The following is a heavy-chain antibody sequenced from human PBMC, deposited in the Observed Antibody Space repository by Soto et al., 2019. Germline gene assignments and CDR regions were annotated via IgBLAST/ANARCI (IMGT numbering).Heavy chain of an antibody. CDR1: GGTFSSYA. CDR2: IIPIFGTA. Sequence: QVQLVQSGAEVKKPGSSVKVSCKASGGTFSSYAISWVRQAPGQGLEWMGGIIPIFGTANYAQKFQGRVTITVDESTSTAYMELSSLRSEDTAVYYCARDRITMVWGVDGRAPHLDYWGQGTLVTVSS. CDR3: ARDRITMVWGVDGRAPHLDY. D-gene: IGHD3-10*01. V-gene: IGHV1-69*12. J-gene: IGHJ4*02.